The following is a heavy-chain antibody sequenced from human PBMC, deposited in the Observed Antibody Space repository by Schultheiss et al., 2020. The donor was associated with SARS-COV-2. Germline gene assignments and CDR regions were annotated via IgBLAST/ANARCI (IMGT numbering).Heavy chain of an antibody. Sequence: GESLKISCAASGFTFSSYSMNWVRQAPGKGLEWVSSISSSSSYIYYADSVKGRFTISRDNAKNSLYLQMNSLRAEDTAVYYCARALKPYKVHDAFDIWGQGTMVTVSS. V-gene: IGHV3-21*01. CDR1: GFTFSSYS. D-gene: IGHD5-24*01. CDR3: ARALKPYKVHDAFDI. J-gene: IGHJ3*02. CDR2: ISSSSSYI.